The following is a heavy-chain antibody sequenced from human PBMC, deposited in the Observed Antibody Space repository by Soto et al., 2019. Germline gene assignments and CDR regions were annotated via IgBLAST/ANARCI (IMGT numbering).Heavy chain of an antibody. Sequence: GESLKISCAASGFTFSSYSMNWVRQAPGKGLEWVSYISSSSSTIYYADSVKGRFTISRDNAKNSLYLQMNSLRDEDTAVYFCARERGGRFLEWLSSFMDVWGQGTTVTVSS. CDR1: GFTFSSYS. V-gene: IGHV3-48*02. CDR3: ARERGGRFLEWLSSFMDV. J-gene: IGHJ6*02. CDR2: ISSSSSTI. D-gene: IGHD3-3*01.